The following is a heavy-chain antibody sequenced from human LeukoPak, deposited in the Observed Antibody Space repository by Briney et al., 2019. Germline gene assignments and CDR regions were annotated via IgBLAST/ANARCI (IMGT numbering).Heavy chain of an antibody. J-gene: IGHJ6*02. Sequence: ASVKVSCKASGYTFTGYYMHWVRQAPGQGLEWMGWINPNSGGTNYAQKFQGRVTMTRDTSISTAYMELSRLRSDDTAVYYCARDVTYYYGSGSYPKADYYYYYGMDVWGQGTTVTVSS. CDR1: GYTFTGYY. CDR2: INPNSGGT. V-gene: IGHV1-2*02. D-gene: IGHD3-10*01. CDR3: ARDVTYYYGSGSYPKADYYYYYGMDV.